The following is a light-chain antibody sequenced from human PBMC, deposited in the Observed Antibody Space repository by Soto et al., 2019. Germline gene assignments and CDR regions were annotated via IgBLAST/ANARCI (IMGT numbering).Light chain of an antibody. J-gene: IGLJ3*02. V-gene: IGLV1-40*01. CDR3: QSYDSSLSGSGV. CDR2: ANN. Sequence: QAVVTQPPSVSGAPGQRVTISCSGSSSNIGAGYDVHWYQQLPGTAPKLLISANNIRPSGVPDRFSGSKSGTSASLAITGPQAEDEADYYCQSYDSSLSGSGVFGGGTKLTVL. CDR1: SSNIGAGYD.